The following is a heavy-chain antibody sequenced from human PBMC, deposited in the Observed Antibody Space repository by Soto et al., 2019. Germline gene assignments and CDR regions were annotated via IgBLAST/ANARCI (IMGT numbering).Heavy chain of an antibody. CDR2: IWYDGSNK. CDR3: ARDVHSARFLVWLPIYYYYGMDF. CDR1: GFTFSSYG. V-gene: IGHV3-33*01. J-gene: IGHJ6*02. Sequence: GGSLRLSCAASGFTFSSYGMHWVRQAPGKGLEWVAVIWYDGSNKYYADSVKGRFTISRDNSKNSLYLQMNSLRAEDTAVYYCARDVHSARFLVWLPIYYYYGMDFWGQGTTVTVSS. D-gene: IGHD3-3*01.